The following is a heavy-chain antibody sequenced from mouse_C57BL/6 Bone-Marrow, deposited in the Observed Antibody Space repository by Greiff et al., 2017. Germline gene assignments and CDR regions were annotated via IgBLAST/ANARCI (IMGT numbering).Heavy chain of an antibody. CDR2: IYIGNGYT. CDR3: ARGGYYGSSFAY. J-gene: IGHJ3*01. V-gene: IGHV1-58*01. Sequence: EVKLQESGAELVRPGSSVKMSCKTSGYTFTSYGINWVKQRPGQGLEWIGYIYIGNGYTESNEKFKGKATLTSDTSSSTACMQLSSLTSEDSAIYVCARGGYYGSSFAYWGQGTLVTVSA. CDR1: GYTFTSYG. D-gene: IGHD1-1*01.